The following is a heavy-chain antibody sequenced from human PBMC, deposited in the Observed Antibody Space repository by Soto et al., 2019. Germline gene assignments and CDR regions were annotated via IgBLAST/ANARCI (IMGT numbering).Heavy chain of an antibody. CDR1: GGSVTSGTYY. CDR2: IYYSGST. V-gene: IGHV4-61*01. CDR3: ASANAGAFNI. J-gene: IGHJ3*02. Sequence: QVQLQESGPGLVKPSETLSLTCTVSGGSVTSGTYYWSWIRQPPGEGLEYIGYIYYSGSTNYNPSLNSRVTISVDTPKNQFSLKLSSATAADTALYYCASANAGAFNIWGQGTMVTVSS.